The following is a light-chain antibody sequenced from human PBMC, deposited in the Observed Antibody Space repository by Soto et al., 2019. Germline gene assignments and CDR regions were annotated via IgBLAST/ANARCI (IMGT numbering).Light chain of an antibody. V-gene: IGKV3-20*01. CDR2: GAS. J-gene: IGKJ2*01. CDR1: QSVSSSY. CDR3: QQYGSSPRYT. Sequence: EIVLTQSPGTLSLSPGERATLSCRASQSVSSSYLAWYQQKPGQAPRLLIYGASSRATGIPDRFSGSGSGTEFTSTISRLEPEDFAVYYCQQYGSSPRYTFGQGTKLEIK.